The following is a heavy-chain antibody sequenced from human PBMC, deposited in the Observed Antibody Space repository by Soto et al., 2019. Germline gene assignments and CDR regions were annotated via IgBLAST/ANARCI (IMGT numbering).Heavy chain of an antibody. CDR1: GFIFRSYA. CDR3: AKGRTVGTS. D-gene: IGHD1-1*01. V-gene: IGHV3-23*01. Sequence: GGSLRLSCAASGFIFRSYAMIWVRQAPGTGLEWVSAISDNGDTTYYVDSVKGRFTISRDNSKNTLYLQMNSLRAEDTALYYCAKGRTVGTSWGQGTLVTVSS. CDR2: ISDNGDTT. J-gene: IGHJ5*02.